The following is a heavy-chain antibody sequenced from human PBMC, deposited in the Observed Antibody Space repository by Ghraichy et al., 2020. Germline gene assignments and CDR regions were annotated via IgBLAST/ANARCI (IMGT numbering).Heavy chain of an antibody. J-gene: IGHJ1*01. CDR3: AKDSWTISAWYGNFQH. CDR2: ISGSGDNT. CDR1: GFTFSSYA. V-gene: IGHV3-23*01. Sequence: GGSLRLSCAASGFTFSSYAMSWVRQAPGEGLEWVSSISGSGDNTYYADSVQGRFTISRDNSKNTLYLQMNSLRVEDTAVYYCAKDSWTISAWYGNFQHWGQGTLVTVSS. D-gene: IGHD6-19*01.